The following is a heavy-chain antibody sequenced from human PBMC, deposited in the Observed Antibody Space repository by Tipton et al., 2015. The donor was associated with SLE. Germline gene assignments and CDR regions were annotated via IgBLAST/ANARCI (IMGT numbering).Heavy chain of an antibody. CDR1: GGSISSHY. D-gene: IGHD3-10*01. J-gene: IGHJ4*02. CDR3: ATRDLFYYGSGSFDY. V-gene: IGHV4-34*01. Sequence: TLSLTCTVSGGSISSHYWSWIRQPPGKGLEWIGEINHSGRTNYNPSLKSRVTISVDTSKNQFSLKLSSVTAADTAVYYCATRDLFYYGSGSFDYWGQGTLVTVSS. CDR2: INHSGRT.